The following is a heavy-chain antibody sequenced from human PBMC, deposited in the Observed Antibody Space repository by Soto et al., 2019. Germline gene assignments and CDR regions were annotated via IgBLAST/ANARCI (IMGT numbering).Heavy chain of an antibody. CDR2: IFSNDEK. J-gene: IGHJ5*02. CDR3: ASTYSTSWYWFDP. Sequence: QVTVKESGPVLVKPTETLTLTCTVSGFSLSNAGLGVSWIRQPPGKALEWLAHIFSNDEKSYSTSLKSRRTISKDTSKSQVVLTMTNMDPVDTPTYYCASTYSTSWYWFDPWGQGTLVTFSS. CDR1: GFSLSNAGLG. V-gene: IGHV2-26*04. D-gene: IGHD6-13*01.